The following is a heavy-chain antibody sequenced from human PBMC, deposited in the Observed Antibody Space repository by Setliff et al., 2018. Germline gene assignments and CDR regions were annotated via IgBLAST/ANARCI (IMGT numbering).Heavy chain of an antibody. CDR2: IYTSGST. D-gene: IGHD3-22*01. V-gene: IGHV4-61*09. CDR3: ARVGGAEYYDSSGYYFLKQYYFDY. Sequence: SETLSLTCTVSGGSISSGSYYWSWIRQPAGKGLEWIGHIYTSGSTNYNPSLKSRVTISVNTSKNQFSLKLSPVTAADTAVYYCARVGGAEYYDSSGYYFLKQYYFDYWGQGTLVTVSS. J-gene: IGHJ4*02. CDR1: GGSISSGSYY.